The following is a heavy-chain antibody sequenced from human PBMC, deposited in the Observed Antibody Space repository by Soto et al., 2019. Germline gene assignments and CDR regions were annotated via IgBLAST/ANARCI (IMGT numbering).Heavy chain of an antibody. J-gene: IGHJ6*02. Sequence: GGGLRLSRAAPGFTLSTYTKNLGPPAPGEGVGWVSSISSSSTYIYYADSLKGRFTISRDNAKNSLYLQMNSLRAEDTAVYYCARDQTTVTAQSDYYYGMDVWGQGTTVTVSS. D-gene: IGHD4-17*01. CDR3: ARDQTTVTAQSDYYYGMDV. CDR1: GFTLSTYT. V-gene: IGHV3-21*01. CDR2: ISSSSTYI.